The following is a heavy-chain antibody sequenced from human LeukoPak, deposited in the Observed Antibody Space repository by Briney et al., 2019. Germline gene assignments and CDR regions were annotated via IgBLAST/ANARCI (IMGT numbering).Heavy chain of an antibody. CDR3: AEGSLTLDAFDI. Sequence: GASVKVSCKASGNTFTMYYIHWVRQAPGQGLEWMGIINPSGGSTSYAQKFQGRVTMTRDMSTSTVYMELSSLRSEDTAVYYCAEGSLTLDAFDIWGQGTMVTVSS. V-gene: IGHV1-46*01. CDR1: GNTFTMYY. CDR2: INPSGGST. J-gene: IGHJ3*02.